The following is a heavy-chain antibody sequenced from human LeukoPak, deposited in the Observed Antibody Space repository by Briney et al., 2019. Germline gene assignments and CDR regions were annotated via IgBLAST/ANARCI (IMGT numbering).Heavy chain of an antibody. CDR3: AREPTIAVAGTDY. CDR1: GFTFSSYA. D-gene: IGHD6-19*01. J-gene: IGHJ4*02. CDR2: IKQDGSEK. V-gene: IGHV3-7*01. Sequence: PGGSLRLSCAASGFTFSSYAMHWVRQAPGKGLEWVANIKQDGSEKYYVDSVKGRFTISRDNAKNSLYLQMNSLRAEDTAVYYCAREPTIAVAGTDYWGQGTLVTVSS.